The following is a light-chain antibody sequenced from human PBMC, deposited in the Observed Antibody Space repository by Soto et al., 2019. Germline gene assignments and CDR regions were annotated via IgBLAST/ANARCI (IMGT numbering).Light chain of an antibody. J-gene: IGLJ2*01. CDR2: EVS. Sequence: QSVLTQPPSASGSPGQSVTLSCTGTSSDVGGYNYVSRYQQHPGKAPKVMIYEVSKRPSGVPDRFSGSKSGNTASLTVSGLEAEDEADYYCSSYAGSNNLVVFGGGTKVTVL. CDR1: SSDVGGYNY. CDR3: SSYAGSNNLVV. V-gene: IGLV2-8*01.